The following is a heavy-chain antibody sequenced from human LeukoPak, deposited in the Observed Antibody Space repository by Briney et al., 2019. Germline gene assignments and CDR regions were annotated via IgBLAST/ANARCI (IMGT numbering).Heavy chain of an antibody. CDR2: ISSSSSTI. D-gene: IGHD3-22*01. CDR1: GFTFSSYS. V-gene: IGHV3-48*04. Sequence: GGSLRLSCAASGFTFSSYSMNWVRQAPGKGLEWVSYISSSSSTIYYADSVKGRFTISRDNAKNSLYLQMNSLRAEDTAVYYCARDMIVVVRRYGMDVWGQGTTVTVSS. J-gene: IGHJ6*02. CDR3: ARDMIVVVRRYGMDV.